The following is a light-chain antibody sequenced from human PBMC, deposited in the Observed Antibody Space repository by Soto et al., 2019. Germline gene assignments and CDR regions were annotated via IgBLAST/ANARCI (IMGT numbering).Light chain of an antibody. CDR2: GAS. Sequence: EIVLTQSPGTLSLSPGERATLSCRASQTISSNYLAWYQQRPGQAPRLLIYGASTRAIGIPDRFSGSGSGADFILTISRLEPEDFAVYYCQQYDTSPRTFGQGTKVDIK. CDR3: QQYDTSPRT. CDR1: QTISSNY. J-gene: IGKJ1*01. V-gene: IGKV3-20*01.